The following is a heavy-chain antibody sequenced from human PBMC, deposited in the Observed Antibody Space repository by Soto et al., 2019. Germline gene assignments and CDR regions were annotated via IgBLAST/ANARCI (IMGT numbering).Heavy chain of an antibody. CDR1: GFTFTRYS. CDR2: ISSTTNYI. V-gene: IGHV3-21*06. CDR3: ARESEDLTSNFGY. J-gene: IGHJ4*02. Sequence: PGGSLRLSCAASGFTFTRYSMNWVRQAPGKGLEWVSSISSTTNYIYYGDSMKGRFTTSRDNGKNSLYLEIHSLRAEDTAVYYCARESEDLTSNFGYWGQGTLVTVSS.